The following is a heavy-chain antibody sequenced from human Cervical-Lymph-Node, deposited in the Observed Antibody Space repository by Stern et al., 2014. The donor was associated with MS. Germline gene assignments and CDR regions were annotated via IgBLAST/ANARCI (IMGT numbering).Heavy chain of an antibody. V-gene: IGHV3-9*01. J-gene: IGHJ6*02. CDR1: GFNLKDHA. D-gene: IGHD2-8*02. CDR2: IYWNSDRP. CDR3: GKDISPGGMDV. Sequence: EVQLVESGGGLVQPGRSLRLSCVASGFNLKDHAVHWVRQVPGKGLEWVSGIYWNSDRPGYAESVKGRFTISRDNAKNSLYLQMDSLRVEDTALYYCGKDISPGGMDVWGQGTTVTVS.